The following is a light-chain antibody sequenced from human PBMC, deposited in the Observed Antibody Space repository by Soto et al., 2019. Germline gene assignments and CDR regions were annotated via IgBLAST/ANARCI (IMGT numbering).Light chain of an antibody. J-gene: IGKJ1*01. CDR1: QSISNH. Sequence: DIQMTQSPSSLSASVRDRITITCRASQSISNHLNWYQQKPGKGPNLLIYAASSLQRGVPSRFSGSGSGRDFVLTISSLQPEDSATYYCQQSYGTPWTFGQGPRWKSN. CDR2: AAS. CDR3: QQSYGTPWT. V-gene: IGKV1-39*01.